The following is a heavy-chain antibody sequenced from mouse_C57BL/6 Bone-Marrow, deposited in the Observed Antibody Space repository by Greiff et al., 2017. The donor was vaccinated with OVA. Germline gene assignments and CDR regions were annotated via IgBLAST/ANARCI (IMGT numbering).Heavy chain of an antibody. J-gene: IGHJ4*01. D-gene: IGHD2-2*01. CDR1: GFTFTDYY. CDR3: ARWLYGYDPYYAMDY. V-gene: IGHV7-3*01. CDR2: IRNKANGYTT. Sequence: EVKLQESGGGLVQPGGSLSLSCAASGFTFTDYYMSWVRQPPGKALEWLGFIRNKANGYTTEYSASVKGRFTISRDNSQSILYLQMNALRAEDSATYYCARWLYGYDPYYAMDYWGQGTSVTVSS.